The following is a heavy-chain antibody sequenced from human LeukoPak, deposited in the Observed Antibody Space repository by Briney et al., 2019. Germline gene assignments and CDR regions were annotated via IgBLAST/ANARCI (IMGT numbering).Heavy chain of an antibody. V-gene: IGHV3-23*01. Sequence: GGSLRLSCAASGFTFSSYGMSWVRQAPGKGLEWVSAIRGSGGSTYYVDSVKGRFTISRDNSKNTLYLQMNSLRAEDTAVYYCAKAGVMVRGVPTYYFDYWGQGTLVTVSS. CDR1: GFTFSSYG. D-gene: IGHD3-10*01. J-gene: IGHJ4*02. CDR3: AKAGVMVRGVPTYYFDY. CDR2: IRGSGGST.